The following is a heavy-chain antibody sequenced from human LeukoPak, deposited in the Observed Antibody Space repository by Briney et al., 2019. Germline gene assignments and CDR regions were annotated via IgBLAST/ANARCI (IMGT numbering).Heavy chain of an antibody. CDR1: GFTFSSYG. V-gene: IGHV3-30*18. D-gene: IGHD2-8*01. Sequence: GGSLRLSCAASGFTFSSYGMHWVRQAPGKGLEWVAVISYDGSNKYYADSVKGRFTISRDNSKNTLYLQMNSLRAEDTAVYYCAKTYCTNGVCYTGLVDYWGQGTLVTVSS. CDR3: AKTYCTNGVCYTGLVDY. CDR2: ISYDGSNK. J-gene: IGHJ4*02.